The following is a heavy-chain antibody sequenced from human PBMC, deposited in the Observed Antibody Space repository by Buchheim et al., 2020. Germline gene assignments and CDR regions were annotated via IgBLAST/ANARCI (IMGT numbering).Heavy chain of an antibody. CDR2: INPNSGGT. CDR1: GYTFTGYY. V-gene: IGHV1-2*02. J-gene: IGHJ5*02. D-gene: IGHD6-13*01. CDR3: ARQAAACPVPNWFDP. Sequence: VKKPGASVKVSCKASGYTFTGYYMHWVRQAPGQGLEWMGWINPNSGGTNYAQKFQGRVTMTRDTSISSAYMELSRLRSDDTAGYYCARQAAACPVPNWFDPWGQGTL.